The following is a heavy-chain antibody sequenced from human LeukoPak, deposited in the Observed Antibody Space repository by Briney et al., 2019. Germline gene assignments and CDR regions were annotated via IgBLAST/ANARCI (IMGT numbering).Heavy chain of an antibody. CDR2: INWDGGST. CDR1: GFTFDDYG. V-gene: IGHV3-20*04. CDR3: AREGGSSSWRDY. Sequence: GSLRLSCAASGFTFDDYGMSWVRQAPGKGLEWVSGINWDGGSTGYADSVKGRFTISRDNAKNSLYLQMNSLRAEDTALYYCAREGGSSSWRDYWGQGTLVTVSS. J-gene: IGHJ4*02. D-gene: IGHD6-13*01.